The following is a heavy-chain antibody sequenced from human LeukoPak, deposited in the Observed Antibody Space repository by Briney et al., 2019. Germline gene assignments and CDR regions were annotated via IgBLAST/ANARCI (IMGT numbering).Heavy chain of an antibody. D-gene: IGHD1-26*01. CDR2: IYYNGNT. J-gene: IGHJ6*02. CDR3: ARGRSNYYGMDV. V-gene: IGHV4-61*01. CDR1: GGSISSSSYY. Sequence: SETLSLTCTVSGGSISSSSYYWNWIRRPPGEGLEWIGYIYYNGNTNYSPSLKSRVTMSVDTSKNLFSLKVSSVTAADTAVYYCARGRSNYYGMDVWGQGTTVTVSS.